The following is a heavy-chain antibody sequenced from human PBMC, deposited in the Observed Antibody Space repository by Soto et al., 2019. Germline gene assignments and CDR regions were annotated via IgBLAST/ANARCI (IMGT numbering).Heavy chain of an antibody. D-gene: IGHD1-1*01. CDR2: ISAHNGNT. J-gene: IGHJ4*02. CDR3: ARGRYGHY. V-gene: IGHV1-18*01. Sequence: QVHLVQSGAEVKKPGASVKVSCKGSGYAFTTYGITWVRQAPGQGLEWMGWISAHNGNTNYAQKLQGRVTVTRDTSTSTAYMELRGFRSDDTAVYYCARGRYGHYWGEGALVTVSS. CDR1: GYAFTTYG.